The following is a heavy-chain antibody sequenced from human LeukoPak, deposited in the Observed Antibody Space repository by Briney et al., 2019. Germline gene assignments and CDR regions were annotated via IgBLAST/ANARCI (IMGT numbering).Heavy chain of an antibody. CDR3: ARDQYRGVGAISDAFDI. D-gene: IGHD1-26*01. CDR1: RFTFSSYT. Sequence: GGSLRLSCAASRFTFSSYTMNWVRQAPGKGLEWVSSISSSSRNIDYADSVKGRFTISRDNAKNSLYLQMNSLRAEDTAVYYCARDQYRGVGAISDAFDIWGQGTMVTVSS. V-gene: IGHV3-21*01. J-gene: IGHJ3*02. CDR2: ISSSSRNI.